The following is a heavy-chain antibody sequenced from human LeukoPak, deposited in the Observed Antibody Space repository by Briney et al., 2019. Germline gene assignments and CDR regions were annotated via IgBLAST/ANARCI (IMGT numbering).Heavy chain of an antibody. CDR1: GFTFSSCS. CDR3: ARDREPYCTGGTCYSTGDY. D-gene: IGHD2-15*01. V-gene: IGHV3-21*06. Sequence: GGSLRLSCAVSGFTFSSCSMNWVRQAPGKGLEWVSSISSSGSYIYYADSVKGRFTISRDNAINSLYLQMNSLRAEDTAVYYCARDREPYCTGGTCYSTGDYWGQGTLVTVSS. CDR2: ISSSGSYI. J-gene: IGHJ4*02.